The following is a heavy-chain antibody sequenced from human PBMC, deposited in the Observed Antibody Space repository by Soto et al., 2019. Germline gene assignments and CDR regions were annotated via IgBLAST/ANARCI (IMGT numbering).Heavy chain of an antibody. J-gene: IGHJ3*02. V-gene: IGHV3-48*01. CDR3: ARDRDIVLMVYAFPDAFDI. CDR2: ISSSSSTI. D-gene: IGHD2-8*01. CDR1: GFTFSSYS. Sequence: GGSLRLSCAASGFTFSSYSMNWVRQAPGKGLEWVSYISSSSSTIYYADSVKGRFTISRDNAKNSLYLQMNSLRAEDTAVYYCARDRDIVLMVYAFPDAFDIWGQGTMVTVSS.